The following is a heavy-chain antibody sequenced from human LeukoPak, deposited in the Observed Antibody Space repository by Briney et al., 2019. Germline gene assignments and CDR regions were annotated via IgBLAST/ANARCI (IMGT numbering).Heavy chain of an antibody. CDR2: MSYSGNT. V-gene: IGHV4-59*11. CDR3: ARTGGVYGMDV. CDR1: GASISGQF. Sequence: SETLSLTCTVSGASISGQFWNWVRQPPGKRPEYIGYMSYSGNTNYNPSLKSRVTTSLDTSKNQFSLKLTSLTAADTAVYYCARTGGVYGMDVWGQGTTVTVSS. J-gene: IGHJ6*02.